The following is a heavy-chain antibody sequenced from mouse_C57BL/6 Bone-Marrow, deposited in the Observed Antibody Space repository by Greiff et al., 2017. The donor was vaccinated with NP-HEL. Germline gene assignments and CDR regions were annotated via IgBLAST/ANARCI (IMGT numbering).Heavy chain of an antibody. J-gene: IGHJ3*01. V-gene: IGHV1-81*01. Sequence: VKVVESGAELARPGASVKLSCKASGYTFTSYGISWVKQRTGQGLEWIGEIYPRSGNTYYNEKFKGKATLTADKSSSTAYMELRSLTSEDSAVYFCARRQLRLLAYWGQGTLVTVSA. CDR1: GYTFTSYG. D-gene: IGHD3-2*02. CDR2: IYPRSGNT. CDR3: ARRQLRLLAY.